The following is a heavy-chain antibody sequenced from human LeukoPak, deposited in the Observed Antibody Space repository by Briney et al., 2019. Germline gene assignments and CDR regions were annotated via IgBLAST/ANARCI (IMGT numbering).Heavy chain of an antibody. D-gene: IGHD2-2*01. CDR1: GFTFSSYA. V-gene: IGHV3-23*01. J-gene: IGHJ4*02. Sequence: GGSLRLSCAASGFTFSSYAMSWVRQAPGKGLEWVSAISGSGGSTYYADSVKGRFTISRDNSKNTLYLQMNSLRAEDSAVYYCAKEEGIVVVPAAMRVDYWGQGTLVTVSS. CDR3: AKEEGIVVVPAAMRVDY. CDR2: ISGSGGST.